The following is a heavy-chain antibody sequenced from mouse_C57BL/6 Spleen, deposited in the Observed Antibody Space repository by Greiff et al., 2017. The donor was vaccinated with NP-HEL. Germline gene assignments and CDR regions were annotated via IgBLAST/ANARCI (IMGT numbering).Heavy chain of an antibody. D-gene: IGHD3-2*01. Sequence: VKLVESGAELVKPGASVKISCKASGYAFSSYWMNWVKQRPGKGLEWIGQIYPGDGDTNYNGKFKGKATLTADKSSSTAYMQLGDLTAEDSAVYFCAGLDSSDYWGQGTTLTVSS. J-gene: IGHJ2*01. V-gene: IGHV1-80*01. CDR3: AGLDSSDY. CDR1: GYAFSSYW. CDR2: IYPGDGDT.